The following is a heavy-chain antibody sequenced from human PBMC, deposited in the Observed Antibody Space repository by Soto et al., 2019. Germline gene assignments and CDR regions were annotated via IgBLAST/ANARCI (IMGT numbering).Heavy chain of an antibody. CDR3: ARAGSGWYTPNNWFDP. CDR1: GGSISSYY. Sequence: SETLSLTCTVSGGSISSYYWSWIRQPPGKGLEWIGYIYYSGSTNYNPSLKSRVTISVDTSKNQFSLKLSSVTAADTAVYYCARAGSGWYTPNNWFDPWGQGNLVTVSS. J-gene: IGHJ5*02. CDR2: IYYSGST. V-gene: IGHV4-59*01. D-gene: IGHD6-19*01.